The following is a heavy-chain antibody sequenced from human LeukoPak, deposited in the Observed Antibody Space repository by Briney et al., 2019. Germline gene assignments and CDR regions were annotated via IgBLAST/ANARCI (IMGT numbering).Heavy chain of an antibody. Sequence: GGSLRLSCAASGFSFTTYWMGWVRQAPGKGLEWVANIKQDGTEKYYVDSVKGRFTISRDNAKNSLYLQMNSLKTEDTAVYYCTTRSWTTMLVLDFDIWGQGTMVTVSS. V-gene: IGHV3-7*03. J-gene: IGHJ3*02. CDR2: IKQDGTEK. D-gene: IGHD3-22*01. CDR3: TTRSWTTMLVLDFDI. CDR1: GFSFTTYW.